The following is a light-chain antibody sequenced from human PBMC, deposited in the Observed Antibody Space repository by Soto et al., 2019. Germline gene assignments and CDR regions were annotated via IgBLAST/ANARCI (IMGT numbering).Light chain of an antibody. CDR3: MQNTHWPRT. CDR1: QALVYGDGNTY. V-gene: IGKV2-30*01. Sequence: DVVLTQSPLSLPVTLGQPASISCTSSQALVYGDGNTYLIWVQKRPVQSPRGLIYNVSRRDSGVPDRFSGSGSGTDFTLKISRVEAEDVGIYYCMQNTHWPRTFGQGTKVEIK. J-gene: IGKJ1*01. CDR2: NVS.